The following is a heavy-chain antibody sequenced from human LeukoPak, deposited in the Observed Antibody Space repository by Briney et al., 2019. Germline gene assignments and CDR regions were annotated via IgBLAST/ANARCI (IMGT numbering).Heavy chain of an antibody. CDR3: AKDVRRCNGACT. J-gene: IGHJ5*02. D-gene: IGHD2-8*01. V-gene: IGHV3-30*18. CDR2: TSYDATVR. Sequence: GGSLRLSCAASGFTFSNYAMHWVRQAPGRGLEWVAVTSYDATVRYYADSVKGRFTISRDNSKNTLYLQMNSLRAEDTAVYYCAKDVRRCNGACTWGQGTLVTVSS. CDR1: GFTFSNYA.